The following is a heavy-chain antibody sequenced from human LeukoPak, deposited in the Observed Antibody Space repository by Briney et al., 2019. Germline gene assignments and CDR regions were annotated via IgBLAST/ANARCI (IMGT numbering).Heavy chain of an antibody. CDR1: GGTFSSYA. V-gene: IGHV1-69*04. CDR2: IIPILGIA. J-gene: IGHJ3*02. Sequence: SVKVSCEASGGTFSSYAISWVRQAPGQGLEWMGRIIPILGIANYAQKFQGRVTITADKSTSTAYMELSSLRSEDTAVYYCARGDYYGSGSYSLGAFDIWGQGTMVTVSS. CDR3: ARGDYYGSGSYSLGAFDI. D-gene: IGHD3-10*01.